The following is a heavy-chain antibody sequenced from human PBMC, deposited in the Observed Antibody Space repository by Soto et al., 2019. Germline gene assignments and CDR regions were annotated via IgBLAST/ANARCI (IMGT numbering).Heavy chain of an antibody. V-gene: IGHV3-49*03. J-gene: IGHJ4*02. CDR1: GFTFVDYD. D-gene: IGHD3-10*01. CDR2: SRSKAFGGTT. CDR3: TRDPLGVDYGYY. Sequence: PGGSLRLSCTASGFTFVDYDLSWFRQAPGKGLEWVGFSRSKAFGGTTEFAASVKGRFTISRDDSKSIAYLQMNSLKTEDTAVYYCTRDPLGVDYGYYWGQGTLVTV.